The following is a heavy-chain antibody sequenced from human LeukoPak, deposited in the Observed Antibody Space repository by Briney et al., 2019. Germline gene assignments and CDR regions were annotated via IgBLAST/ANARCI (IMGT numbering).Heavy chain of an antibody. J-gene: IGHJ4*02. CDR2: IRYDGSNK. V-gene: IGHV3-30*02. D-gene: IGHD1-26*01. CDR3: AKLPVEWELPPFDC. CDR1: GFTFSSYG. Sequence: GGSLRLSCAASGFTFSSYGMHWVRQAPGKGLEWVAFIRYDGSNKYYADSVKGRFTISRDNSKNTLYLQMNSLRAEDTAVYYCAKLPVEWELPPFDCWGQGTLVTVSS.